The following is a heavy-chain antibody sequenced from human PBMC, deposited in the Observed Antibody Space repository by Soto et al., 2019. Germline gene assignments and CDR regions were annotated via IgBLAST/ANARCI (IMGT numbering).Heavy chain of an antibody. CDR1: GGSISSYY. V-gene: IGHV4-59*01. J-gene: IGHJ4*02. CDR2: IYYSGST. Sequence: SETLSLTCTVSGGSISSYYWTWIRQPPGKGLEWIGNIYYSGSTNYNPSLKSRVIISVDTSKNQFSLKLTSVTAADTAVYYCARPRDCSSSSCHTFEYWGQGTLVAVSS. CDR3: ARPRDCSSSSCHTFEY. D-gene: IGHD2-2*02.